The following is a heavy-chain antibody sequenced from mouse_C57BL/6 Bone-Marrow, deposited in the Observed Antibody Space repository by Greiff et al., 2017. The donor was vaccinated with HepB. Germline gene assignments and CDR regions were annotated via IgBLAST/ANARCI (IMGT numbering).Heavy chain of an antibody. D-gene: IGHD1-1*01. Sequence: EVQGVESGGGLVQPKGSLKLSCAASGFSFNTYAMNWVRQAPGKGLEWVARIRSKSNNYATYYADSVKDRFTISRDDSESMLYLQMNNLKTEDTAMYYCVRHGLLRGCDYWGQGTTLTVSS. CDR1: GFSFNTYA. CDR3: VRHGLLRGCDY. V-gene: IGHV10-1*01. J-gene: IGHJ2*01. CDR2: IRSKSNNYAT.